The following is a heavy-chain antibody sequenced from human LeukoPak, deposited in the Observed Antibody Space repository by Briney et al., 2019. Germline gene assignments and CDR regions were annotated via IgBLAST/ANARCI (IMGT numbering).Heavy chain of an antibody. J-gene: IGHJ5*02. CDR1: GGSISDYY. CDR3: ARGGNYWPQWWFDP. D-gene: IGHD1-26*01. Sequence: PSETLSLTCTVSGGSISDYYWSWIRQPPGKGLEWIGYIYYTGSTSYNPSPKSRVTMSLDASKNQFSLELNSVTPADTAVYYCARGGNYWPQWWFDPWGRGTLVSVSS. V-gene: IGHV4-59*01. CDR2: IYYTGST.